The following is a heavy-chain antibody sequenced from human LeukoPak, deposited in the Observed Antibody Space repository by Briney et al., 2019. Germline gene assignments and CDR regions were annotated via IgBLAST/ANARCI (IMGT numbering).Heavy chain of an antibody. CDR2: INPNSGGT. D-gene: IGHD5-18*01. J-gene: IGHJ5*02. CDR3: ARDFRAAMVSDWFDP. Sequence: ASVKVSCKASGYTFTGYYMHWVRQAPGQGLEWMGWINPNSGGTNYAQKFQGRVTMTRDTSISTAYMELSRLRSDDTAVYYCARDFRAAMVSDWFDPWGQGTLVTVSS. CDR1: GYTFTGYY. V-gene: IGHV1-2*02.